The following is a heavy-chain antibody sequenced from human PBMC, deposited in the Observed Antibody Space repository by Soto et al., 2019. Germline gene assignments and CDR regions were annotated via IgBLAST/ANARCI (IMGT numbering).Heavy chain of an antibody. J-gene: IGHJ6*02. CDR2: ISGSGGST. CDR1: GFTFSSYA. D-gene: IGHD3-22*01. V-gene: IGHV3-23*01. CDR3: AKDYYDSSGYYYSYYYYGMDV. Sequence: GGSLRLSCAASGFTFSSYAMGWVRQAPGKGLEWVSAISGSGGSTYYADSVKGRFTISRDNSKNTLYLQMNSLRAEDTAVYYCAKDYYDSSGYYYSYYYYGMDVWGQGTTVTVSS.